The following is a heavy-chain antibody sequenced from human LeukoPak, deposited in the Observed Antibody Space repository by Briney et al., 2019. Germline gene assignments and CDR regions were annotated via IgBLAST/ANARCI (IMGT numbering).Heavy chain of an antibody. CDR2: FDPEGGKT. J-gene: IGHJ4*02. CDR3: ATDGNWGNSDF. D-gene: IGHD7-27*01. CDR1: GYTLTALS. Sequence: ASVKVSCKVSGYTLTALSMHWVRQAPGKGLEWMGGFDPEGGKTIYAQNLQGRVTMTEDTSTDTAYMELRSLRSEDTAVYYCATDGNWGNSDFWGQGTLVTVSS. V-gene: IGHV1-24*01.